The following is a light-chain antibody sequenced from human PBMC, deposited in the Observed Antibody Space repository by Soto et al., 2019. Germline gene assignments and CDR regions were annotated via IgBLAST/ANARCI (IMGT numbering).Light chain of an antibody. V-gene: IGKV3-11*01. Sequence: EIVLTQSPATLSLSPGERATLSCRASQRVRTSLAWYQQKPDQAPRLLIYDASNRAAGIPARFSGSGSGTDFTLTISRLEPEDFAVYYCQQRSDGPVTFGPGTTVDNK. CDR3: QQRSDGPVT. CDR1: QRVRTS. J-gene: IGKJ3*01. CDR2: DAS.